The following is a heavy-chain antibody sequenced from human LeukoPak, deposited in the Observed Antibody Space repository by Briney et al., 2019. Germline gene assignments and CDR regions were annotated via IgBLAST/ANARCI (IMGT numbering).Heavy chain of an antibody. D-gene: IGHD2-21*02. CDR1: GGSISSYY. V-gene: IGHV4-4*07. Sequence: SETLSLTCTVSGGSISSYYWSWIRQPAGKGLEWIGRIYTSGSTNYNPSLKSRVTMSVDTSKNQFSLKLSSVTAADTAVYYCARDRGVVVTAIGPKAFGIWGQGTMVTVSS. CDR2: IYTSGST. J-gene: IGHJ3*02. CDR3: ARDRGVVVTAIGPKAFGI.